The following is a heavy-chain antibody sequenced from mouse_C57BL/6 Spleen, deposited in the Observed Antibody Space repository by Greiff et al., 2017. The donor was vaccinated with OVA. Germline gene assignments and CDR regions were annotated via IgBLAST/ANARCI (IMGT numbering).Heavy chain of an antibody. CDR1: GYTFTSFW. Sequence: VQLQQPGPELVKPGASVKLSCKASGYTFTSFWMHWVKQRPGQGLEWIGNINPSNGGTNYNEKFKSKATLTVDKSSSTAYMQLSSLTSEDSAVYYCAIGGRTAYWYFDVWGTGTTVTVSS. CDR3: AIGGRTAYWYFDV. V-gene: IGHV1-53*01. J-gene: IGHJ1*03. D-gene: IGHD4-1*01. CDR2: INPSNGGT.